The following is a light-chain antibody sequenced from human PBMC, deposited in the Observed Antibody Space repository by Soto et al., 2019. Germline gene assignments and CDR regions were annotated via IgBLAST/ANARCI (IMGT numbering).Light chain of an antibody. V-gene: IGLV4-69*01. CDR1: SGHNSYA. CDR2: VNSDGSH. CDR3: QTWSTDIRV. Sequence: QAVVTQSPSASASLGASVKLTCTLSSGHNSYAIAWHQQQPEKGPRYLMKVNSDGSHSKGDGIPDRFSGSSSGAERYLTISCLHSEDEADYYCQTWSTDIRVFGGGTKLTVL. J-gene: IGLJ3*02.